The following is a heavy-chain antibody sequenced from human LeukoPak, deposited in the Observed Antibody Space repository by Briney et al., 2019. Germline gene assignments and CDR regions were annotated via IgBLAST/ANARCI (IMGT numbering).Heavy chain of an antibody. D-gene: IGHD6-6*01. CDR2: IIPIFGTA. CDR1: GGTFSSYA. J-gene: IGHJ6*03. Sequence: ASVKVSCKASGGTFSSYAISWVRQAPGQGLEWMGGIIPIFGTANYAQKFQGRVTITADKSTSTAYMELSSLRSEDTAVYYCASYSSSSNYYYYYYMDVWGKGTTVTVSS. CDR3: ASYSSSSNYYYYYYMDV. V-gene: IGHV1-69*06.